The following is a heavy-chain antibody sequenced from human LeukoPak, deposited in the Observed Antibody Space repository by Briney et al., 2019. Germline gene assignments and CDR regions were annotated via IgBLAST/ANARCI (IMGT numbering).Heavy chain of an antibody. CDR1: GGSINSYY. CDR2: IYFSGST. Sequence: SETLSLTCTVSGGSINSYYWNWIRQPPGKGLEWIGYIYFSGSTNYNPSLKSRVTISIDTSKNQFSLKLSSVTAADTAVYFCARDPGIYYDGGGAAFNIWGQGTMVTVSS. D-gene: IGHD3-22*01. J-gene: IGHJ3*02. CDR3: ARDPGIYYDGGGAAFNI. V-gene: IGHV4-59*12.